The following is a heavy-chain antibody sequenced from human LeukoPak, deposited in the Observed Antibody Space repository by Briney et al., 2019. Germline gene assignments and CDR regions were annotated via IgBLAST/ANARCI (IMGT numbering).Heavy chain of an antibody. CDR1: GFIFGRDS. J-gene: IGHJ1*01. CDR2: ISGSGGST. Sequence: AGGSLTLSCAASGFIFGRDSMNWVRQAPGRGLEWVSAISGSGGSTYYADSVKGRFTISRDNSKNTLYLQMNSLRAEDTAVYYCAKLYSSGWYSQYFQHWGQGTLVTVSS. V-gene: IGHV3-23*01. D-gene: IGHD6-19*01. CDR3: AKLYSSGWYSQYFQH.